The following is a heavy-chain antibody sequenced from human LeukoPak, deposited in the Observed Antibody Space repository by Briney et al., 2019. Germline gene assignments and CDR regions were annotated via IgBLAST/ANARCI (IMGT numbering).Heavy chain of an antibody. CDR3: AKDYLTGYYNQWGFDAFDI. J-gene: IGHJ3*02. D-gene: IGHD3-9*01. Sequence: GGSLRLSCAASGFTFDDYAMHWVRQAPGKGLEWVSGISWNSGSIGYADSVKGRFTISRDNAKNSLYLQMNSLRAEDAAVYYCAKDYLTGYYNQWGFDAFDIWGQGTMVTVSS. CDR1: GFTFDDYA. V-gene: IGHV3-9*01. CDR2: ISWNSGSI.